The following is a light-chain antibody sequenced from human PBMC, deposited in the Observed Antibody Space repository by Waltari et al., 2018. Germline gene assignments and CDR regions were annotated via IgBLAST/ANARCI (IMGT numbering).Light chain of an antibody. J-gene: IGLJ2*01. CDR2: GNS. V-gene: IGLV1-40*01. Sequence: QSVLTQPPSVSGAPGQRVTISCTESSSNIGAGYDVHWYQQLPGTAPKLLIYGNSNRPSGVPDRFSGSKSGTSASLAITGLRAEDEADYYCQSYDSSLSGVVFGGGTKLTVL. CDR1: SSNIGAGYD. CDR3: QSYDSSLSGVV.